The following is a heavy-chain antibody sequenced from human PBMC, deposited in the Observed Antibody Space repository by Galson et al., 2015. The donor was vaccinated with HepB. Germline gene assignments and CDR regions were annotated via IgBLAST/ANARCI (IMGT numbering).Heavy chain of an antibody. V-gene: IGHV3-23*01. J-gene: IGHJ4*02. Sequence: SLRLSCAASGFTFSNFAMSWVRQAPGKGLEWVSGISGSGVGIYYADSVKGRFTISRDNSKKTLYLQMNSLRAEDTAVYYCAKLSRDCIWGSYKDYWGQGTLVTVSS. CDR3: AKLSRDCIWGSYKDY. CDR1: GFTFSNFA. D-gene: IGHD3-16*01. CDR2: ISGSGVGI.